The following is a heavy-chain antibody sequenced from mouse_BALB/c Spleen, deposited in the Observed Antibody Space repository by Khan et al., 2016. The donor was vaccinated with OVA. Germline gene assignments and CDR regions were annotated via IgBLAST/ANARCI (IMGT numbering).Heavy chain of an antibody. D-gene: IGHD1-1*01. V-gene: IGHV2-9*02. J-gene: IGHJ3*01. CDR3: ARPYYGSAWFAY. Sequence: VRLQQSGPGLVAPPQSLSIICTVSGFSLTNYGVHWVRQPPREGLEWLGVIWAGGSTNYNSALMSRLSISKDNSKSQVFLKMNSLQTNDTAMYYCARPYYGSAWFAYWGQGTLVTVSA. CDR2: IWAGGST. CDR1: GFSLTNYG.